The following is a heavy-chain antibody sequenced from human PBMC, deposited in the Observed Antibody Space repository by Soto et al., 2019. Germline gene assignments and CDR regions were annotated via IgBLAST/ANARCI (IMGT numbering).Heavy chain of an antibody. D-gene: IGHD2-15*01. CDR2: ISYDGSNK. V-gene: IGHV3-30*18. Sequence: QVQLVESGGGVVQPGRSLRLSCAASGFTFSSYGMHWVRQAPGKGLEWVAVISYDGSNKYYADSVKGRFTISRDNSKNTLYLQMNSRRAEDTAVYYCAKDPDDCSGGSCYSEIYFDYWGQGTLVTVSS. CDR1: GFTFSSYG. CDR3: AKDPDDCSGGSCYSEIYFDY. J-gene: IGHJ4*02.